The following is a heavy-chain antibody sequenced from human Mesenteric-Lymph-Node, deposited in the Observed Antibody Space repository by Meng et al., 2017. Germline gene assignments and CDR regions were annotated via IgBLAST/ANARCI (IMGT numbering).Heavy chain of an antibody. V-gene: IGHV3-74*01. CDR3: ARNCDGGVDY. CDR2: INNDGRST. CDR1: GFTFSSYV. J-gene: IGHJ4*02. Sequence: EVQLVESGGGLVQPGGSLRLSCAASGFTFSSYVMYWVRQAPGKGLEWVSRINNDGRSTGYADSVKGRFTISRENAKNTLYLQMNSLRAEDTAVYYCARNCDGGVDYWGQGTLVTVSS. D-gene: IGHD4-23*01.